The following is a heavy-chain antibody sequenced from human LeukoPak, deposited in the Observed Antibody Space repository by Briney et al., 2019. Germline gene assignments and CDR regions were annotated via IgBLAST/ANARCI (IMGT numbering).Heavy chain of an antibody. J-gene: IGHJ4*02. D-gene: IGHD6-6*01. CDR3: ARGPNSNWSGLDF. CDR2: IRPTGSTT. Sequence: PGGSLRLSCTASGFSFSGHWMHWARQLPGKGLVWVSRIRPTGSTTSYADSVKGRFTVSRDNAKNTLCLQVNNLRAEDTAVYYCARGPNSNWSGLDFWGQGTLLTVSS. V-gene: IGHV3-74*01. CDR1: GFSFSGHW.